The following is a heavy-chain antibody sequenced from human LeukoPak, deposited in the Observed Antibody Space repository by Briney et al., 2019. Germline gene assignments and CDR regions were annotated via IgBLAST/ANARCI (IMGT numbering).Heavy chain of an antibody. Sequence: GGSLRLSCAASGFAFSSYGMHWVRQAPGKGLEWVTFIRYDGSNKYYADSVKGRFTISRDNSKNTLYLQMNSLRAEDTAVYYCAKRANDFWSGYAFDYWGQGTLVTVSS. CDR1: GFAFSSYG. CDR3: AKRANDFWSGYAFDY. D-gene: IGHD3-3*01. CDR2: IRYDGSNK. J-gene: IGHJ4*02. V-gene: IGHV3-30*02.